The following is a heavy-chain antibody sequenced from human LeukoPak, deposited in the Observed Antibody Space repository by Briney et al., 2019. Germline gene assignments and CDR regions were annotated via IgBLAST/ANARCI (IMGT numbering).Heavy chain of an antibody. CDR3: AKTLSPLVVVAATSDDAFDI. Sequence: GGSLRLSCAASGFTFSSYAMSWVRQAPGKGLEWVSAISGSGGSTYYADSVKGRFTISRDNSKNTLYLQMNSLRAEDTAVYYCAKTLSPLVVVAATSDDAFDIWGQGTMVTVSS. D-gene: IGHD2-15*01. CDR1: GFTFSSYA. J-gene: IGHJ3*02. V-gene: IGHV3-23*01. CDR2: ISGSGGST.